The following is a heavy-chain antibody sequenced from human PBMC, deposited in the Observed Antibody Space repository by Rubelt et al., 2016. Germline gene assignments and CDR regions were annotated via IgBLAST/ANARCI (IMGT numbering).Heavy chain of an antibody. CDR3: ARRKAPGSYAFDI. J-gene: IGHJ3*02. CDR2: IFWDDDK. CDR1: GFSLSTGGVA. D-gene: IGHD3-10*01. Sequence: QITLKESGPTLVKPTQTLTLTCTFSGFSLSTGGVAVGWIRQPPGKALEWLTLIFWDDDKRYSPSLKSRLTITKDTSKNRVVLTMTNVDPEETATYFCARRKAPGSYAFDIWGHGTTVTVSS. V-gene: IGHV2-5*02.